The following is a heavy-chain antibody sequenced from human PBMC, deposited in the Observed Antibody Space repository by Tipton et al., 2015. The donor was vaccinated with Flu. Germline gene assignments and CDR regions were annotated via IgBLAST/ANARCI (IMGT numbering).Heavy chain of an antibody. Sequence: TLSLTCAVSGYSISIGYYWGWIRQPPGKGLEWIGNIYHSGITYYNPSLKSRVTISVDTSKNQFSLKLSSVTAADTAVYYCARTACGGDCYSADPPDWYFDLWGRGTLVTVSS. D-gene: IGHD2-21*02. V-gene: IGHV4-38-2*01. J-gene: IGHJ2*01. CDR1: GYSISIGYY. CDR3: ARTACGGDCYSADPPDWYFDL. CDR2: IYHSGIT.